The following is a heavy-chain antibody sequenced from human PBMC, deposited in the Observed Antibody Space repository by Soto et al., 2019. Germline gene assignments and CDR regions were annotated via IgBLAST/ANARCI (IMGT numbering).Heavy chain of an antibody. J-gene: IGHJ5*02. CDR3: AKGSIVGATKDWFDP. CDR2: ISYDGSSK. V-gene: IGHV3-30*18. D-gene: IGHD1-26*01. CDR1: GFTFSSYG. Sequence: GGSLRLSCAASGFTFSSYGMYWVRQDPGKGLEWVAVISYDGSSKYYADSVKGRLTISRDNSENTLYLQMNSLRAEDTAVYYCAKGSIVGATKDWFDPWGQGTLVTVSS.